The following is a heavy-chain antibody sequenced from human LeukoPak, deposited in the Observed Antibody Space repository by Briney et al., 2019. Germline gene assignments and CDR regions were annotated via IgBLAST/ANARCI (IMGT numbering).Heavy chain of an antibody. CDR2: IYYSGTT. J-gene: IGHJ4*02. CDR3: ASTTGTDLSFDY. V-gene: IGHV4-38-2*02. D-gene: IGHD1-1*01. Sequence: SETLSLTCTVSGYSISSGYYWGWVRQPPGKGLEWIGSIYYSGTTYHNPSLKSRVTISVDTSKNQFSLKLSSVTAADTAVYYCASTTGTDLSFDYWGQGTLVTVSS. CDR1: GYSISSGYY.